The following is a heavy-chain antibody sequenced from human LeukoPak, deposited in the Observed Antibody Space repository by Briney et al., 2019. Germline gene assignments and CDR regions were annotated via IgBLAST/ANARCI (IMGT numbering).Heavy chain of an antibody. CDR3: AREPTYYYGSGSFRWFDP. CDR1: GGSISSYY. J-gene: IGHJ5*02. CDR2: IYYSGST. D-gene: IGHD3-10*01. Sequence: SETLSLTCTVSGGSISSYYWSWIRQAPGKGLEWIGYIYYSGSTNYNPSLKSRVTISVDTSKNQFSLKLSSVTAADTAVYYCAREPTYYYGSGSFRWFDPWGQGTLVTVSS. V-gene: IGHV4-59*12.